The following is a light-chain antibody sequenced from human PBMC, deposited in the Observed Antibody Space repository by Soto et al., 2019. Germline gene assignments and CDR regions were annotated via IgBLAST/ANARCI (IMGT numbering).Light chain of an antibody. Sequence: QSVLTQPHSVSGAPGQRVTISCTGSSSNIGAGYDVQWYQQLPGAAPRLLIFGNTNRPSGVPDRFSGSRSGTSASLAISGLQAEDEADSYCQSYDISLSVSVVFGGGTKVTVL. CDR2: GNT. CDR3: QSYDISLSVSVV. CDR1: SSNIGAGYD. V-gene: IGLV1-40*01. J-gene: IGLJ2*01.